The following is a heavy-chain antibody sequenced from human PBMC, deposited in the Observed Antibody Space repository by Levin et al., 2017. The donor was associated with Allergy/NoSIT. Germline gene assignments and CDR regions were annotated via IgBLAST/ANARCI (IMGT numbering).Heavy chain of an antibody. CDR1: GFTFSSYW. Sequence: GGSLRLSCAASGFTFSSYWMHWVRQAPVKGLVWVSRISTDGSSTNYADSVKGRFTSSRDNAKNTLYLQMNSLTVDDTAVYYCVRNWNGVDYWGQGTLVTVSS. CDR3: VRNWNGVDY. J-gene: IGHJ4*02. V-gene: IGHV3-74*01. D-gene: IGHD1-1*01. CDR2: ISTDGSST.